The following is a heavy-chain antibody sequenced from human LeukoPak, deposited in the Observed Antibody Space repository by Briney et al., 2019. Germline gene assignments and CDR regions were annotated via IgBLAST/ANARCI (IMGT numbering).Heavy chain of an antibody. D-gene: IGHD3-10*01. Sequence: LRLSCAASGFTFSSYSMNWIRQPPGKGLEWIGYIYYSGSTYYNPSLKSRVTISVDTSKNQFSLKLSSVTAADTAVYFCARASRYYYGSGSYRPNWFDPWGQGTLVTVSS. CDR1: GFTFSSYS. CDR2: IYYSGST. CDR3: ARASRYYYGSGSYRPNWFDP. V-gene: IGHV4-30-4*08. J-gene: IGHJ5*02.